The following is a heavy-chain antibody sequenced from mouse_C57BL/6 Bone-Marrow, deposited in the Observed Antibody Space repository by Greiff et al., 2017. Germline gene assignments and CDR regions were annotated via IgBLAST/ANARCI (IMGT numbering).Heavy chain of an antibody. J-gene: IGHJ3*01. Sequence: EVQLVESGGDLVKPGGSLKLSCAASGFTFSSYGMSWVRQTPDTRLEWVATISSGGSYTYYPDSVKGRFTISRDNAKNTLYLQMSSLKSEDTAMYYCARPLYYYGSRAWFAYWGQGTLVTVSA. D-gene: IGHD1-1*01. V-gene: IGHV5-6*01. CDR3: ARPLYYYGSRAWFAY. CDR1: GFTFSSYG. CDR2: ISSGGSYT.